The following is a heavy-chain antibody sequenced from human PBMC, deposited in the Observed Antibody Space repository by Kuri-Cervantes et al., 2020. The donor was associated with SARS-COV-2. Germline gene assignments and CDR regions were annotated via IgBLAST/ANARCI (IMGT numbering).Heavy chain of an antibody. V-gene: IGHV1-2*02. CDR3: ARDPGASSSDYFDY. CDR1: GYTFTGYY. Sequence: ASVKVSCKASGYTFTGYYMHWVRQAPGQGLEWMGWINPKSGGTNYAQKFQGRVTTTRDTSISTAYMELSRLRSDDTAVYYCARDPGASSSDYFDYWGQGTPVTVSS. J-gene: IGHJ4*02. CDR2: INPKSGGT. D-gene: IGHD6-6*01.